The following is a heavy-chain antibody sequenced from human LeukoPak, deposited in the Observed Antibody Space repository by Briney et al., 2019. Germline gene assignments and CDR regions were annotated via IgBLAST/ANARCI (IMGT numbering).Heavy chain of an antibody. J-gene: IGHJ4*02. D-gene: IGHD6-6*01. V-gene: IGHV3-23*01. CDR3: AKMGGRISAVDN. Sequence: PGGSLRLSCAASGFTFNTYAMSWVRQAPGKGLEWVSGISGSGGGTYYADSVKGRFTISRDNSKSTLYLQMNSLRVEDTAVYYCAKMGGRISAVDNWGQGTLVTVSS. CDR2: ISGSGGGT. CDR1: GFTFNTYA.